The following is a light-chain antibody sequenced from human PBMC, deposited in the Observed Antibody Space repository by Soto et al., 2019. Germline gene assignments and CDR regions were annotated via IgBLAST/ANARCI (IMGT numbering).Light chain of an antibody. Sequence: DIVMTQSPDSLAVSLGERATINCKSSQSVLYSSNNKNYLAWYQQKPGQPPKLLISWASTRESGVPDRFSGSGSGTDFTLTISSLQAEDVAVYYCQQYYSTLLTFGQGTRLEIK. J-gene: IGKJ5*01. CDR1: QSVLYSSNNKNY. CDR2: WAS. V-gene: IGKV4-1*01. CDR3: QQYYSTLLT.